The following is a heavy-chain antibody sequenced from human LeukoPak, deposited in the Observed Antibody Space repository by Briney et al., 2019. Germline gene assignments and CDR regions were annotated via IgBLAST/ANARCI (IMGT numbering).Heavy chain of an antibody. CDR2: ISYDGSNK. Sequence: GGSLRLSCAASGFTFSSYAMHWVRQAPGKGLEWVAFISYDGSNKYYADSVKGRFTISRDNSKNTLYLQMNSLRAEDTAVYYCAKAGSMATISYYFDYWGQGTLVTVSS. CDR3: AKAGSMATISYYFDY. J-gene: IGHJ4*02. V-gene: IGHV3-30-3*01. D-gene: IGHD5-24*01. CDR1: GFTFSSYA.